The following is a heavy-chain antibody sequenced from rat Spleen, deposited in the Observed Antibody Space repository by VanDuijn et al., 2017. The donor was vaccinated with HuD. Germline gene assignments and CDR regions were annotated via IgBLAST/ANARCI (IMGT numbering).Heavy chain of an antibody. CDR3: AREDAGVNY. Sequence: EVKLVESGGGLVQPGRSLKLSCAASGFNFNDYWMGWVRQAPGKGLEWIGEINKDSSIKKYSPSLKDKFTISRDNAQNALYLQMGKLGSEDTAIYYWAREDAGVNYWGQGVMVTDSS. CDR2: INKDSSIK. D-gene: IGHD1-4*01. J-gene: IGHJ2*01. V-gene: IGHV4-2*01. CDR1: GFNFNDYW.